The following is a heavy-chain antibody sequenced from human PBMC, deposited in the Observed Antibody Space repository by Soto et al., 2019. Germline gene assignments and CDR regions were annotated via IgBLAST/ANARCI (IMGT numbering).Heavy chain of an antibody. D-gene: IGHD3-10*01. J-gene: IGHJ6*03. CDR1: GYTFTSYD. V-gene: IGHV1-8*01. CDR3: ARGPGYYYYYYMDV. Sequence: GASVKVSCKASGYTFTSYDINWVRQATGQGLEWMGWMNPNSGNTGYAQKFQGRVTMTRNTSISTAYMELSSLRSEDTAVYYCARGPGYYYYYYMDVWGKGTTVTVSS. CDR2: MNPNSGNT.